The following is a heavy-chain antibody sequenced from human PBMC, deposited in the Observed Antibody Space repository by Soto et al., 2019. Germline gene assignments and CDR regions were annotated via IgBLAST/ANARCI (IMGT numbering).Heavy chain of an antibody. CDR3: AKGRGASNRLTHYYYGMDV. Sequence: VRLSCAASGFTFSSYGMHWVRQAPGKGLEWVAVISYDGSNKYYADSVKGRFTISRDNSKNTLYLQMNSLRAEDTAVYYCAKGRGASNRLTHYYYGMDVWGQGTTVTVSS. D-gene: IGHD1-26*01. J-gene: IGHJ6*02. CDR1: GFTFSSYG. CDR2: ISYDGSNK. V-gene: IGHV3-30*18.